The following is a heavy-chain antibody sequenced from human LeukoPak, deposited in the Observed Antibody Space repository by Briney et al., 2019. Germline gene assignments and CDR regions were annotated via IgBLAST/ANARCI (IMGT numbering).Heavy chain of an antibody. V-gene: IGHV4-61*02. CDR3: ARGDWGSPDHYYMDV. Sequence: PSETLSLTCTVSGASLSSGSYYWSWIRQPAGKGLEWIGRIYPSGSTDYNPSLKSRVTISIDTSKNQFSLKQSSVTAADTAVYYCARGDWGSPDHYYMDVWGKGTTVTISS. J-gene: IGHJ6*03. D-gene: IGHD7-27*01. CDR1: GASLSSGSYY. CDR2: IYPSGST.